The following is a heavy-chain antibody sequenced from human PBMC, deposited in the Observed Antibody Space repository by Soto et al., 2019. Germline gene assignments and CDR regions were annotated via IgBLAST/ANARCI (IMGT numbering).Heavy chain of an antibody. Sequence: LRLSCAASGFTVSSNYMSWVRQAPGKGLEWVSVIYSGGSTYYADSVKGRFTISRDNSKNTLYLQMNSLRAEDTAVYYCAREGGYSGFQPKYYFDYWGQGTLVTVSS. CDR2: IYSGGST. CDR1: GFTVSSNY. V-gene: IGHV3-53*01. J-gene: IGHJ4*02. D-gene: IGHD5-12*01. CDR3: AREGGYSGFQPKYYFDY.